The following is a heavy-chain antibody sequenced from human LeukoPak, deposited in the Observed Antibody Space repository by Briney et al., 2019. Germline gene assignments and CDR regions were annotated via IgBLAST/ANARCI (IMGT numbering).Heavy chain of an antibody. D-gene: IGHD1-26*01. CDR3: AKYSVEYGPFFPDN. V-gene: IGHV1-2*02. J-gene: IGHJ4*02. CDR2: INPNHGGT. CDR1: GYTFTSYG. Sequence: ASVKVSCKASGYTFTSYGISWVRQAPGQGLEWMGWINPNHGGTHYAQKFQGRVTMTRDTSITTAYMELSSLRSDDPAVFYCAKYSVEYGPFFPDNWGQGTLVTVSS.